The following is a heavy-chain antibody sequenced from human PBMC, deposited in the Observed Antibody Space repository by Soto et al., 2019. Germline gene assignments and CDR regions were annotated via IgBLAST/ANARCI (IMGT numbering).Heavy chain of an antibody. V-gene: IGHV3-30*04. CDR2: ISYDGSNK. CDR3: AKDLVWFGGLPHLVFDY. Sequence: IRCVLQAPGKGLEWVAVISYDGSNKHYADSVKGRFTISRDNSKHTLYLQMNSLRAEDTAVYYCAKDLVWFGGLPHLVFDYWGQGTLVTVSS. J-gene: IGHJ4*02. D-gene: IGHD3-10*01.